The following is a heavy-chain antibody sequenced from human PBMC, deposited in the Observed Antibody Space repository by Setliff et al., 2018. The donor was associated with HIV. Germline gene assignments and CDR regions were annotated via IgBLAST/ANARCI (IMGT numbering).Heavy chain of an antibody. CDR3: AKGGYGGAYYVAGY. J-gene: IGHJ4*02. Sequence: PGGSLRLSCEASGFSVTDNYMGWVRQAPGKGLEWVALMYKGGKTYYVDFVKGRFTIARDDTKNTVSLQMTNLEPGDTAMYYCAKGGYGGAYYVAGYWGQGTKVTVSS. D-gene: IGHD5-18*01. V-gene: IGHV3-53*01. CDR2: MYKGGKT. CDR1: GFSVTDNY.